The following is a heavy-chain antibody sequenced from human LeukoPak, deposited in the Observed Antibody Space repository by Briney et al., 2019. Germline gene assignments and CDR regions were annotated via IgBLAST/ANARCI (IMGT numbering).Heavy chain of an antibody. Sequence: GGSLRLSCAASGFTFTSYWMSWMRQAPGKGLQWVANIKHDGSEQYYVDSVKGRFTISRDNAKNSLYLQMNSLGVEDTAVYYCKSGGTAPGNFDYWGQGALVTVSS. J-gene: IGHJ4*02. CDR3: KSGGTAPGNFDY. CDR2: IKHDGSEQ. V-gene: IGHV3-7*01. D-gene: IGHD1-26*01. CDR1: GFTFTSYW.